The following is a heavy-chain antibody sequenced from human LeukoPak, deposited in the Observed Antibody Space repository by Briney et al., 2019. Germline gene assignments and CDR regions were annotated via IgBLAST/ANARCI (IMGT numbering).Heavy chain of an antibody. CDR3: TTAVGGTEDFDY. D-gene: IGHD1-26*01. V-gene: IGHV3-15*01. CDR1: GFTFRNAW. J-gene: IGHJ4*02. CDR2: IKKKTEGGTT. Sequence: GGSLRLSCEASGFTFRNAWMSWVRQAPGKGLEWVGRIKKKTEGGTTDYAAPVKGRFTISRDDSKNTLYLQMNSLKTEDTAVYYCTTAVGGTEDFDYWGQGTLVTVSS.